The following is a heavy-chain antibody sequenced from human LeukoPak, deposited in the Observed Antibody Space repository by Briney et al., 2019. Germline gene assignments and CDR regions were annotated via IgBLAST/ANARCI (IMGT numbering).Heavy chain of an antibody. CDR3: ARGNLDYYYYMDV. D-gene: IGHD3-16*01. CDR1: GGSFSGYY. J-gene: IGHJ6*03. CDR2: IYHSGST. V-gene: IGHV4-34*01. Sequence: SETLSLTCAVYGGSFSGYYWGWIRQPPGKGLEWIGNIYHSGSTYYNPSLKSRVTISVDTSKNQFSLKLTSVTAADTAVYYCARGNLDYYYYMDVWGKGTTVTVSS.